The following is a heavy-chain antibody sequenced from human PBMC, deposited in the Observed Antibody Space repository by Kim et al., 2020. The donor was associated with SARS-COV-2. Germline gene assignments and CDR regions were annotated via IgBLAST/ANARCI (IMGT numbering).Heavy chain of an antibody. CDR2: ISWNSISV. CDR1: GFTLGDYA. Sequence: GGSLRLSCAASGFTLGDYAMHWVRQAPGKGLEWVAGISWNSISVGYADPVKGRFTISRDNAKNSLYPQMNILRPDDTASYYCAKGIFKVSSWSPIYGMDVWGQGTAVTVSS. V-gene: IGHV3-9*01. J-gene: IGHJ6*02. D-gene: IGHD6-13*01. CDR3: AKGIFKVSSWSPIYGMDV.